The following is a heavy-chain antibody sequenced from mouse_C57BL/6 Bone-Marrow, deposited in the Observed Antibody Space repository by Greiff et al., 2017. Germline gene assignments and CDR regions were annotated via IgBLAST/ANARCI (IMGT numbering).Heavy chain of an antibody. CDR3: ARDPGSSYWYFDV. V-gene: IGHV7-1*01. CDR1: GFTFSDFY. Sequence: EVKLMESGGGLVQSGRSLRLSCATSGFTFSDFYMEWVRQAPGTGLEWIAASRNKANDYTTEYSASVKGRFIVSRDTSQSILYLQMNALRAEDTAIYYGARDPGSSYWYFDVWGTGTTVTVSS. J-gene: IGHJ1*03. CDR2: SRNKANDYTT. D-gene: IGHD1-1*01.